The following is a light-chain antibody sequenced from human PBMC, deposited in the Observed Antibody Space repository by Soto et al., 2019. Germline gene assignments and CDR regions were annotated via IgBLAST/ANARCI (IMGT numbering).Light chain of an antibody. Sequence: QSALTQPRSVSGSPGQSVTISCTGSSSDVGGYNHVSWYQHHPGKAPKVMIYDVTKRTSGVPDRFSGSKSGNTASLTISGLQAEDEADYYCAAWDDSLNGYVFGTGTKVTVL. CDR3: AAWDDSLNGYV. CDR1: SSDVGGYNH. CDR2: DVT. V-gene: IGLV2-11*01. J-gene: IGLJ1*01.